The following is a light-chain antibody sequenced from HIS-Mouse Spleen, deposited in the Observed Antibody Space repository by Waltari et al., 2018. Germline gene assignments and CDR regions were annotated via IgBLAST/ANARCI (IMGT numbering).Light chain of an antibody. Sequence: SYELTQPPSVSVSPGQAARILRPGEALPTTYAYWYQQKSGQAPVLVIYEDSKRPSGIPERFSGSSSGTMATLTISGAQVEDEADYYCYSTDSSGNHRVFGGGTKLTVL. V-gene: IGLV3-10*01. CDR1: ALPTTY. CDR3: YSTDSSGNHRV. J-gene: IGLJ2*01. CDR2: EDS.